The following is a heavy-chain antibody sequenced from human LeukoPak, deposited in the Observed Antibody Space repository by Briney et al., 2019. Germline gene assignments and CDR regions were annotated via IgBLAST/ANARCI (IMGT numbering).Heavy chain of an antibody. V-gene: IGHV4-34*01. J-gene: IGHJ4*02. CDR1: GGSISSYY. CDR2: INHSGST. CDR3: ARGSRAVADNFDY. Sequence: SETLSLTCTVSGGSISSYYWSWIRQPPGKGLEWIGEINHSGSTNYNPSLKSRVTISVDTSKNQFSLKLSSVTAADTAVYYCARGSRAVADNFDYWGQGTLVTVSS. D-gene: IGHD6-19*01.